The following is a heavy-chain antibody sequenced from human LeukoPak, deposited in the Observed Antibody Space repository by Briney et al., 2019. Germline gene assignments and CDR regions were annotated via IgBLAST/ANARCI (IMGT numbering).Heavy chain of an antibody. J-gene: IGHJ4*02. V-gene: IGHV3-23*01. CDR2: ISGSGGST. Sequence: TGGSLRLSCAASGFTFITYAMTWVRQAPGKGLEWVSAISGSGGSTYYADSVKGRFTISRDNSKNTLYLQMNSLRAEDTAVYYCASIMRDYYDSSGTLFDYWGQETLVTVSS. CDR3: ASIMRDYYDSSGTLFDY. D-gene: IGHD3-22*01. CDR1: GFTFITYA.